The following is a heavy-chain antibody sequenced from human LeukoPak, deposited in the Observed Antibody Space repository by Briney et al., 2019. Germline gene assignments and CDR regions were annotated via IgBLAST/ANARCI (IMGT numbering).Heavy chain of an antibody. V-gene: IGHV4-34*01. Sequence: PSETLSLTCAVYGGSFSGYYWSWIRQPLGKGLEWIGEINHSGSTNYNPSLKSRVTISVDTSKNQFSLKLSSVTAADTAVYYCTIHIVVVPAAKKKNWFDPWGQGTLVTVSS. CDR2: INHSGST. CDR3: TIHIVVVPAAKKKNWFDP. CDR1: GGSFSGYY. J-gene: IGHJ5*02. D-gene: IGHD2-2*01.